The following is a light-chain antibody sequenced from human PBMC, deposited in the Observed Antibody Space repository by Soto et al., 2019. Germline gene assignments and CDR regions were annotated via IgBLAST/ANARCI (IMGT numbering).Light chain of an antibody. V-gene: IGKV1-39*01. Sequence: DIQMTQNPSSLSASVGDRVTITCRASQSISSYLNWYQQKPGKAPKLLIYAASSLQSGVPSRFSGSGSGTDFTLTISSLQLEDFATFYCQQIYSSPLIPFAHGTRLEIK. CDR3: QQIYSSPLIP. CDR1: QSISSY. CDR2: AAS. J-gene: IGKJ5*01.